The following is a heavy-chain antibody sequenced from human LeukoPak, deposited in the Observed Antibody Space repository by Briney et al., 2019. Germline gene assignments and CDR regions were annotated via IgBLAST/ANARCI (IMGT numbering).Heavy chain of an antibody. CDR2: INPNSGGT. Sequence: ASVKVSCKASGYTFTGYYMHWVRQAPGQGLEWMGWINPNSGGTNYAQKFQGRVTMTRDTSISTAYMELSRLRSDDTAVYYCARDPPHYCGSGPDYWGQGTLVTVSS. D-gene: IGHD3-10*01. CDR3: ARDPPHYCGSGPDY. CDR1: GYTFTGYY. J-gene: IGHJ4*02. V-gene: IGHV1-2*02.